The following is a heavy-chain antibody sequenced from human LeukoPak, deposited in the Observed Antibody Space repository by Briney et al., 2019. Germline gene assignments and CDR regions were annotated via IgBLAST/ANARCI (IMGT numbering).Heavy chain of an antibody. Sequence: GGSLRLSCAASGFTLTTYGMHWVRQAPGKGLEWVAVISYDGSNKYYADSVRGRFTISRDTSKNTLYLQMNTLRAEDTAVYYCAKDKYSSSRNWFDPWGQGTLVTVSS. CDR2: ISYDGSNK. D-gene: IGHD6-13*01. J-gene: IGHJ5*02. CDR1: GFTLTTYG. V-gene: IGHV3-30*18. CDR3: AKDKYSSSRNWFDP.